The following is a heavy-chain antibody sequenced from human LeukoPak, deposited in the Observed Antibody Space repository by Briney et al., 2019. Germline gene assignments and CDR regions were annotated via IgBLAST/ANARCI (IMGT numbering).Heavy chain of an antibody. Sequence: GGSLRLSCAASGFTFSSNEMNWVRQAPGKGLEWLACISSSGVTIYYADSVKGRFTISRDNAKNSLYLQMNSLRAEDTAIYYCLNTYFDYWGQGTLVTVSS. D-gene: IGHD2/OR15-2a*01. CDR2: ISSSGVTI. V-gene: IGHV3-48*03. CDR1: GFTFSSNE. CDR3: LNTYFDY. J-gene: IGHJ4*02.